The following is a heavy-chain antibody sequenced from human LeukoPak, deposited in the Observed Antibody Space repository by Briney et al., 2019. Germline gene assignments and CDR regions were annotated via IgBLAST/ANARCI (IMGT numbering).Heavy chain of an antibody. CDR2: INHSGST. Sequence: PSETLSLTCAVYGGSFSGYYWSWIRQPPGKGLEWIGEINHSGSTNYNPSLKSRVTISVDTSKNQFSLKLSSVTAADTAVYYCARVNRDSNYDFWSGYLDYWGQGTLVTVSS. D-gene: IGHD3-3*01. V-gene: IGHV4-34*01. J-gene: IGHJ4*02. CDR1: GGSFSGYY. CDR3: ARVNRDSNYDFWSGYLDY.